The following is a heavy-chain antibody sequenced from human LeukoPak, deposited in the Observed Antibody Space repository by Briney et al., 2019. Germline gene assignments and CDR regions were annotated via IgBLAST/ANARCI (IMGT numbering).Heavy chain of an antibody. V-gene: IGHV3-23*01. J-gene: IGHJ4*02. Sequence: PGGSLRLSCAASGFTFSSYGMSWVRQAPGKGLEWVSAISGSGGSTYYADSVKGRFTISRDNSKNTLYLQMNSLRAEDTAVYYCAKGLRSSPAFDYWGQGTLVTVSS. CDR1: GFTFSSYG. CDR2: ISGSGGST. CDR3: AKGLRSSPAFDY.